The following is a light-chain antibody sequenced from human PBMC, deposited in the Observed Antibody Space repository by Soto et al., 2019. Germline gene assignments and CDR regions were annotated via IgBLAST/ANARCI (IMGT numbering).Light chain of an antibody. CDR1: QSVSTN. CDR2: GAS. Sequence: EIVMTQSPGSLSVSPGERATLSCRSIQSVSTNLAWYQQKPGQAPRLLIYGASIRATGIPARFSGSGSGTEFTLTISSLQSEDFAVYHCQQYSNWPLITFGQGTRLEIK. J-gene: IGKJ5*01. V-gene: IGKV3-15*01. CDR3: QQYSNWPLIT.